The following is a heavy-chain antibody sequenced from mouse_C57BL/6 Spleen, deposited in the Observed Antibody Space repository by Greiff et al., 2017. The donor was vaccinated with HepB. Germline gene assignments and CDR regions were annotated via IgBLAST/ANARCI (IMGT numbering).Heavy chain of an antibody. V-gene: IGHV1-52*01. CDR1: GYTFTSYW. CDR2: IDPSDSET. CDR3: ARFVYYDYWYFDV. D-gene: IGHD2-4*01. Sequence: VQLQQPGAELVRPGSSVKLSCKASGYTFTSYWMHWVKQRPMQGLEWIGNIDPSDSETHYNQKFKDKATLTVDKSSSTAYMQLSSLTSEDSAVYYCARFVYYDYWYFDVWGTGTTVTVSS. J-gene: IGHJ1*03.